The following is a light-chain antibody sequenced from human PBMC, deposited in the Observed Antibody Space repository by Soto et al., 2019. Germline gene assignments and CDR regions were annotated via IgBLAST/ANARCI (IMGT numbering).Light chain of an antibody. CDR3: KQYGSSPT. J-gene: IGKJ4*01. V-gene: IGKV3-20*01. CDR1: QSVRNNF. CDR2: GAS. Sequence: EIVLTQSPGTLSLSPGERATLSCRASQSVRNNFLAWYQQKPGQAPRLLIYGASSRATGIPDRFGGSGSGTDFTLTISGLEHEDLAVYYCKQYGSSPTFGGGTKVEIK.